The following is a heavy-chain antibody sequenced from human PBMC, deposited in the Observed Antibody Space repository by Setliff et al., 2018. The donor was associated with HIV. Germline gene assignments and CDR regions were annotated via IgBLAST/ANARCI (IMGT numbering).Heavy chain of an antibody. CDR1: GYTFNGYF. CDR3: AARPGVDSSGYYDYYYMDV. CDR2: IVVGSGNT. J-gene: IGHJ6*03. Sequence: SVKVSCKASGYTFNGYFIHWVRQARGRRLEWIGWIVVGSGNTNYAQKFQERVTITRDMSTSTSYMELTNLRSEDTAVYYCAARPGVDSSGYYDYYYMDVWAKGTTVTVSS. D-gene: IGHD3-22*01. V-gene: IGHV1-58*02.